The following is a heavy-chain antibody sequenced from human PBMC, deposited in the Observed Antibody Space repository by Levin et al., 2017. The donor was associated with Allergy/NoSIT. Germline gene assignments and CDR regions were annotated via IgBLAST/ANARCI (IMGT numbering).Heavy chain of an antibody. Sequence: GGSLRLSCAASGFTFDDYAMHWVRQAPGKGLEWVSGISWNSGSIGYADSVKGRFTISRDNAKNSLYLQMNSLRAEDTALYYCAKDQARYCSSTSCSGFDYWGQGTLVTVSS. CDR2: ISWNSGSI. V-gene: IGHV3-9*01. D-gene: IGHD2-2*01. CDR1: GFTFDDYA. J-gene: IGHJ4*02. CDR3: AKDQARYCSSTSCSGFDY.